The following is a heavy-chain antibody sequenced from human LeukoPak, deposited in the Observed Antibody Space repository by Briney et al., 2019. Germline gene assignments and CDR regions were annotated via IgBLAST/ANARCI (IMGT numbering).Heavy chain of an antibody. CDR3: ARGGSGWYVDY. D-gene: IGHD6-19*01. CDR1: GYTFISHY. Sequence: ASVKVSCKASGYTFISHYMHWLRQAPGQGLEWMGIINPSAGSTSYAQKFLGRVTITRDTSTSIVYMELSSLRFEDTAVYYCARGGSGWYVDYWGQGTLVTVSS. J-gene: IGHJ4*02. CDR2: INPSAGST. V-gene: IGHV1-46*01.